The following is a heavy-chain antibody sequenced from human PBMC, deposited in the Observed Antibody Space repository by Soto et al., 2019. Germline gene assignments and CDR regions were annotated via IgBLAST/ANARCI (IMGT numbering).Heavy chain of an antibody. J-gene: IGHJ3*01. Sequence: SETLSLTCTVSGVSISSGDYYWILIRQPPGKGLEWIGYIYYSGSTYYNPSLKSRVTISVDTSKNQFSLKLSSVTAADTAVYYCARAALGSRGAFDFWGQGTMVSVSS. CDR3: ARAALGSRGAFDF. CDR2: IYYSGST. V-gene: IGHV4-30-4*01. D-gene: IGHD3-10*01. CDR1: GVSISSGDYY.